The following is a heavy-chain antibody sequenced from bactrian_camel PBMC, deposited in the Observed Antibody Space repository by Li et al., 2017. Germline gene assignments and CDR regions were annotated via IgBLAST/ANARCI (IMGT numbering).Heavy chain of an antibody. CDR2: IESDGST. CDR3: ANSRERYSDYVHVY. D-gene: IGHD4*01. J-gene: IGHJ4*01. Sequence: HVQLVASGGGSVQVGGSLRLSCVASGDTIGRYCMGWFRQIPDKEREGVAGIESDGSTSYADSVKGRFTISQDSAKNILYLQMNSLKPEDTAMYYCANSRERYSDYVHVYWGQGTQVTVS. V-gene: IGHV3S55*01. CDR1: GDTIGRYC.